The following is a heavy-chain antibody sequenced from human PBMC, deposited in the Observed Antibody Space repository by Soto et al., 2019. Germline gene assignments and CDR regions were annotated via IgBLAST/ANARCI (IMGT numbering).Heavy chain of an antibody. Sequence: QVQLVQSGAEGQKPGSSVKVSCKASGGTFSSYAISGVRQAPGQGLEWVGGFIPIFGTANYAQELQGRVTITADEATSTAYMELSSLRSEDTAVFYCARGYSSSSGNYYYYYYGMDVWGQGTTVTVSS. CDR2: FIPIFGTA. J-gene: IGHJ6*02. CDR1: GGTFSSYA. CDR3: ARGYSSSSGNYYYYYYGMDV. D-gene: IGHD6-6*01. V-gene: IGHV1-69*01.